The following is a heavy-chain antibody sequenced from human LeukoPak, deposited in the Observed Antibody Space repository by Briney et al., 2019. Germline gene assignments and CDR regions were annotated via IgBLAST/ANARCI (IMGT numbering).Heavy chain of an antibody. J-gene: IGHJ4*02. V-gene: IGHV4-39*01. CDR2: IYYSGST. D-gene: IGHD5-12*01. Sequence: PSETLSLTCTVSGGSISSSSYYWGWIRQPPGKGLEWIGSIYYSGSTYYNPSLKGRVTISVDTSKNQFSLKLSSVTAADTAVYYCARQRGYSGYDYVFYYFDYWGQGTLVTVSS. CDR1: GGSISSSSYY. CDR3: ARQRGYSGYDYVFYYFDY.